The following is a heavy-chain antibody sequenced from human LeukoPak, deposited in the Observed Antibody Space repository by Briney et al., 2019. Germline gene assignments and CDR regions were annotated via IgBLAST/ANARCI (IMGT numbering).Heavy chain of an antibody. J-gene: IGHJ4*02. CDR2: ISSSSSTI. CDR3: ARGTYYYED. CDR1: GFTFSSHS. D-gene: IGHD3-22*01. V-gene: IGHV3-48*01. Sequence: GGSLRLSCAASGFTFSSHSMNWVRQAPGKGLEWVSYISSSSSTIYYADSVKGRFTISRDNAKNSLYLHMNSLRAEDKAVYYCARGTYYYEDWGQGTLVTVSS.